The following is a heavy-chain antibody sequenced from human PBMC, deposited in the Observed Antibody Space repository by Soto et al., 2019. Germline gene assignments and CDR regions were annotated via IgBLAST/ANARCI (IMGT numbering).Heavy chain of an antibody. Sequence: TGGSLRLSCAASGFTFSSYSMNWVRQAPGKGLEWVSSISSSSSYIYYADSVKGRFTISRDNAKNSLYLQMNSLRAEDTAVYYCARDREGYYKPLYYYYGMDVWGQGTTVTVSS. CDR1: GFTFSSYS. V-gene: IGHV3-21*01. D-gene: IGHD3-9*01. J-gene: IGHJ6*02. CDR3: ARDREGYYKPLYYYYGMDV. CDR2: ISSSSSYI.